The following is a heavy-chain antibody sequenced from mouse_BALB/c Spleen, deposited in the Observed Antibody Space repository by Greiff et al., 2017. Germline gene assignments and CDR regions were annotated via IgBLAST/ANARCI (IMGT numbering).Heavy chain of an antibody. CDR3: TRESVVYAMDN. D-gene: IGHD1-1*02. J-gene: IGHJ4*01. CDR2: IYPGNSDT. Sequence: EVQLQQSGTVLARPGASVKMSCKASGYTFTSYWMHWVKQRPGQGLEWIGAIYPGNSDTSYNQKFKGKAKLTAVTSTSTAYMELSSLTNEDSAVYYWTRESVVYAMDNWGQGDSVTASS. CDR1: GYTFTSYW. V-gene: IGHV1-5*01.